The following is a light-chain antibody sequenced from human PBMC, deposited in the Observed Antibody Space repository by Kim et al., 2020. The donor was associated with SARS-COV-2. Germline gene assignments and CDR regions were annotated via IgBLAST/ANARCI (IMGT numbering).Light chain of an antibody. Sequence: LSPGERPPLSCRASQSINTYLGWYQQKPGQAPRLLISDASNRATGIPARFSGSGSGTDFTLTISSLEPEDFAIYYCQQRSKWPLTFGGGTKVDIK. CDR1: QSINTY. CDR3: QQRSKWPLT. CDR2: DAS. V-gene: IGKV3-11*01. J-gene: IGKJ4*01.